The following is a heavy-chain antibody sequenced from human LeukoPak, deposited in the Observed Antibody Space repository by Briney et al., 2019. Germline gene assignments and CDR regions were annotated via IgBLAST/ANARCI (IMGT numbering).Heavy chain of an antibody. D-gene: IGHD2-2*01. Sequence: GASVKVSCKASGYTFTSYGISWVRQAPGQGLEWMGWIGAYNGNTNYAQKLQGRVTMTTDTSTSTAYMELRSLRSDDTAVYYCASSVQYQLLRGYYYGMDVWGQGTTVTVSS. CDR2: IGAYNGNT. V-gene: IGHV1-18*01. J-gene: IGHJ6*02. CDR1: GYTFTSYG. CDR3: ASSVQYQLLRGYYYGMDV.